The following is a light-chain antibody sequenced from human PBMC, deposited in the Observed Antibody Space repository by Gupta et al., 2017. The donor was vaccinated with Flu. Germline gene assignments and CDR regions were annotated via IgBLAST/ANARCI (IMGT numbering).Light chain of an antibody. Sequence: VTISCAKNDAYLGSSVVNWYQQLPGAAPRLLLLNSDQRASGVPDRVSGSRSGTSASLAVSGLQSEDESFYFCAIWDDSLNRLVFGGGTRLTVL. CDR2: NSD. J-gene: IGLJ2*01. CDR1: DAYLGSSV. V-gene: IGLV1-44*01. CDR3: AIWDDSLNRLV.